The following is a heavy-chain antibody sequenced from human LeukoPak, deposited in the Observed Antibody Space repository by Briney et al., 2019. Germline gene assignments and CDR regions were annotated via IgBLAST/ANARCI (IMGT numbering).Heavy chain of an antibody. J-gene: IGHJ3*02. CDR1: GFTVSSNY. CDR2: IYSGGNT. D-gene: IGHD3-16*02. CDR3: ARGGIDYDYVWGSYRHDAFDI. V-gene: IGHV3-53*01. Sequence: PGGSLRLSCAASGFTVSSNYMSWVRQAPGKGLEGVSVIYSGGNTYYADSVKGRFTISRDNSKNALYLQMNSLRAGDTAVYYCARGGIDYDYVWGSYRHDAFDIWGQGTMVTVSS.